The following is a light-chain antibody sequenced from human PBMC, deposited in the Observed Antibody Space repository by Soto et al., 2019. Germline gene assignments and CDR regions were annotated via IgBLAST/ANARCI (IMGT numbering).Light chain of an antibody. CDR3: CSYTSSSSLYV. J-gene: IGLJ1*01. CDR1: RSDVGGYNY. Sequence: QSALTQSASVSGSPGQSITISCTGSRSDVGGYNYVSWYQQHPGKAPKLIIYEVNNRPSGIPHRFSGSKSGNTASLTISGLQAEDEADYYCCSYTSSSSLYVFGAGTQLTVL. V-gene: IGLV2-14*01. CDR2: EVN.